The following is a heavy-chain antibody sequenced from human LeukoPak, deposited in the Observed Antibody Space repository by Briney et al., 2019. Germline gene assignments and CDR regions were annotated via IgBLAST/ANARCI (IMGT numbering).Heavy chain of an antibody. CDR1: GFTFSSYW. CDR3: ARARGYCSSTTCYKYYMDV. D-gene: IGHD2-2*02. CDR2: IKQDGSEK. Sequence: GGSLRLSCAASGFTFSSYWMNWVRQAPGKGLEWVANIKQDGSEKYYVDSVKGRFTISRDNAKNSLYLQMNSPRAEDTAVYYCARARGYCSSTTCYKYYMDVWGKGTTVTVSS. V-gene: IGHV3-7*01. J-gene: IGHJ6*03.